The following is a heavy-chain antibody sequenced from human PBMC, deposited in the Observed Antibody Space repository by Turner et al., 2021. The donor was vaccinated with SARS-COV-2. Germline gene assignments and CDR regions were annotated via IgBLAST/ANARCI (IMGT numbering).Heavy chain of an antibody. CDR1: GFTFSSFS. D-gene: IGHD5-18*01. V-gene: IGHV3-48*02. CDR2: ISSSSSTI. CDR3: AGDQGEGDTPMVTYYYGMDV. Sequence: EVQLVESGGGLVQPGGSLRLSCAASGFTFSSFSMTWVRQAPGKGLEWVSYISSSSSTIYYADSVKGRFTISRDNAKNSLYLQMNSLRDEDTAVYYCAGDQGEGDTPMVTYYYGMDVWGQGTTVTVSS. J-gene: IGHJ6*02.